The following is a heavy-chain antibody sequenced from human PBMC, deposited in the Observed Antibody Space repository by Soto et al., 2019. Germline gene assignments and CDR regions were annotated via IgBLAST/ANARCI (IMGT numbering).Heavy chain of an antibody. V-gene: IGHV3-30*18. CDR3: ANWVLDSSSYYLDY. J-gene: IGHJ4*02. CDR1: GFTFSSYG. D-gene: IGHD6-6*01. Sequence: GWSLRLSCAASGFTFSSYGMHWVRQAPGKGLEWVAVISYDGSNKYYADSVKGRFTISRDNSKNTLYLQMNSLRAEDTAVYYCANWVLDSSSYYLDYWGRGTLVTVSS. CDR2: ISYDGSNK.